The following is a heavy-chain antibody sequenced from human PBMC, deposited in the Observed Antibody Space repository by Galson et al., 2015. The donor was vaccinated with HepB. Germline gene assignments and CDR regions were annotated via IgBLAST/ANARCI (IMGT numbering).Heavy chain of an antibody. V-gene: IGHV1-18*04. D-gene: IGHD3-22*01. CDR2: ISAFNGKT. CDR3: ARDRLPVVELYFDS. J-gene: IGHJ4*02. CDR1: GYSFTNFG. Sequence: SVKVSCKASGYSFTNFGITWVRQAPGQGLEWMGWISAFNGKTDYIESLQGRVTMTTDTRTNTGYMELRDLRSDDTAIYYCARDRLPVVELYFDSWGQGTLVTVSS.